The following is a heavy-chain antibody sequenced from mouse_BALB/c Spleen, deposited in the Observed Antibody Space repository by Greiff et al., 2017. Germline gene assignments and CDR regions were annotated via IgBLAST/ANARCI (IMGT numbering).Heavy chain of an antibody. CDR2: ISSGGST. CDR3: ARGGIHYYGSYAMDY. D-gene: IGHD1-2*01. J-gene: IGHJ4*01. Sequence: EVKVVESGGGLVKPGGSLKLSCAASGFTFSSYAMSWVRQTPEKRLEWVASISSGGSTYYPDSVKGRFTISRDNARNILYLQMSSLRSEDTAMYYCARGGIHYYGSYAMDYWGQGTSVTVSS. V-gene: IGHV5-6-5*01. CDR1: GFTFSSYA.